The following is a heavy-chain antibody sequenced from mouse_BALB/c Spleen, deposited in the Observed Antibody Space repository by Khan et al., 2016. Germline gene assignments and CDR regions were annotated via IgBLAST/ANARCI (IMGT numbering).Heavy chain of an antibody. Sequence: EVKLLEAGGGLVQPGGSLKLSCAASGFDFSRYWMSWVRQAPGKGLEWIGEINPDSSTINYTPSLKDKFIISRDNAKNTLYLQMSKVRSEDTARYYCARLHYYGYMNYWGQGTTLTVSS. CDR3: ARLHYYGYMNY. CDR1: GFDFSRYW. CDR2: INPDSSTI. D-gene: IGHD1-2*01. J-gene: IGHJ2*01. V-gene: IGHV4-1*02.